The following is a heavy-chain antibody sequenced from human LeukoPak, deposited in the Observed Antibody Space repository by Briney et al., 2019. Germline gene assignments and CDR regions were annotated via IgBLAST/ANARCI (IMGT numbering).Heavy chain of an antibody. Sequence: GGSLRLSCAASGFTFSSYSMNWVRQAPGKGLEWVSGISPSGGITYYTDSVKGRFTISRDNSKNTVSLQMNSLRGDDTAVYYCAKDDAWGRYKDWGQGTLVTVSS. CDR2: ISPSGGIT. CDR1: GFTFSSYS. J-gene: IGHJ1*01. CDR3: AKDDAWGRYKD. V-gene: IGHV3-23*01. D-gene: IGHD3-16*01.